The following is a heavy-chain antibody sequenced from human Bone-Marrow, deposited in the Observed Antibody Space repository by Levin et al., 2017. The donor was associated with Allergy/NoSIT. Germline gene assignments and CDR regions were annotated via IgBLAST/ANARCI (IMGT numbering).Heavy chain of an antibody. Sequence: GGSLRLSCSASGFTFGDYAMSWFRQAPGKGLEWVAFLRSIRHGGTSEYAASVKGRFIISSDDSKSIAYLQMNSLKIEDTGVYYCTRDIAARQWFDPWGQGTQVTVSS. J-gene: IGHJ5*02. V-gene: IGHV3-49*03. CDR3: TRDIAARQWFDP. CDR2: LRSIRHGGTS. CDR1: GFTFGDYA. D-gene: IGHD6-6*01.